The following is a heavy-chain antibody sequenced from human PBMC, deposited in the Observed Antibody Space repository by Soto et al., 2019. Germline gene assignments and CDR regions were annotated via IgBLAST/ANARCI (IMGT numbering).Heavy chain of an antibody. CDR1: GFSLSSSG. CDR3: AKQLRGSGWYPLDS. Sequence: GGSLRLSXTASGFSLSSSGMHWVRQAPGKGLEWLAVSSFDGTQQFYGDSVKGRFTVSRDNSNNTLYLEMNSLRTEDTAVYYCAKQLRGSGWYPLDSWGQGSAVTVS. CDR2: SSFDGTQQ. V-gene: IGHV3-30*18. D-gene: IGHD6-19*01. J-gene: IGHJ4*02.